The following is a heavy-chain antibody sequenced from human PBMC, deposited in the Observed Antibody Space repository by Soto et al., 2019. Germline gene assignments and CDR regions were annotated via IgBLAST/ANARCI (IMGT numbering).Heavy chain of an antibody. D-gene: IGHD3-22*01. CDR1: GFTFSSSG. V-gene: IGHV3-23*01. Sequence: GGSLRLSCAASGFTFSSSGMSWVRQAPGKDLEWVSGISGSGASTYYADSVKGRFTISRDNSMNTLYLQMNSLRVEDTALYYCAKGESSVYGAFDIWGRGTMVTVSS. CDR3: AKGESSVYGAFDI. J-gene: IGHJ3*02. CDR2: ISGSGAST.